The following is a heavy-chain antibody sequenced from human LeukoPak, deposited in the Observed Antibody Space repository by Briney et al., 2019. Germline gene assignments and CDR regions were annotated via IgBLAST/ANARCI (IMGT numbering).Heavy chain of an antibody. CDR3: AKEYLAAAGTFDY. J-gene: IGHJ4*02. Sequence: VKVSCKASGGPFSSYAISWVRPAPGQGLEWMGRIIPIFGTANYAQKFQGRVTITTDESTSTAYMELSSLRSEDTAVYYCAKEYLAAAGTFDYWGQGTLVTVSS. D-gene: IGHD6-13*01. CDR2: IIPIFGTA. V-gene: IGHV1-69*05. CDR1: GGPFSSYA.